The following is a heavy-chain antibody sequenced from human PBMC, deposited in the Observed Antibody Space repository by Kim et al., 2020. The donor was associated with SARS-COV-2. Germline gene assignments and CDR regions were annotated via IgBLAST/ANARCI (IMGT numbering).Heavy chain of an antibody. CDR1: GGSFSGYY. V-gene: IGHV4-34*01. CDR3: ARVHGDYADWYFDL. Sequence: SETLSLTCAVYGGSFSGYYWSWIRQPPGKGLEWIGEINHSGSTNYNPSLKSRVTISVDTSKNQFSLKLSSVTAADTAVYYCARVHGDYADWYFDLWGRGT. J-gene: IGHJ2*01. D-gene: IGHD4-17*01. CDR2: INHSGST.